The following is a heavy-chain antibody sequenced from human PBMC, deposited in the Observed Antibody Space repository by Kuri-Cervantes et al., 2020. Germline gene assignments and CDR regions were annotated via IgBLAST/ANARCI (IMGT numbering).Heavy chain of an antibody. CDR1: GFTFSSYS. CDR3: VAGTRNHDLWSGYY. V-gene: IGHV3-21*01. Sequence: GESLKISCAASGFTFSSYSMNWVRQAPGKGLEWVSSISSSSSYIYYADSVKGRFTISRDNSKNTLFLQMNSLRVEDAAVYFCVAGTRNHDLWSGYYWGPGTLVTVSS. D-gene: IGHD3-3*01. CDR2: ISSSSSYI. J-gene: IGHJ4*02.